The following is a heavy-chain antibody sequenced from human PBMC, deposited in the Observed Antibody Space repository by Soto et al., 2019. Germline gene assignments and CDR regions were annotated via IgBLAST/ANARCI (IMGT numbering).Heavy chain of an antibody. CDR2: ISYTGSTI. D-gene: IGHD3-22*01. V-gene: IGHV3-48*03. Sequence: RHAPGKGLEWVSYISYTGSTIYYADSVRGRFTISRDNSKNSLYLQMNSLRAEDTAVYYCARGLRNYYDRSGLHYWGQGTLVTVSS. CDR3: ARGLRNYYDRSGLHY. J-gene: IGHJ4*02.